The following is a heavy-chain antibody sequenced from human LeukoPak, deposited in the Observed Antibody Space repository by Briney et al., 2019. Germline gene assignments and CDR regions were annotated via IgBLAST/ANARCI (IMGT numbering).Heavy chain of an antibody. J-gene: IGHJ6*02. CDR3: ARDPLETSYDWNAKICYYYHGWDV. CDR2: IWHDGSNK. Sequence: PGGSLRLSCAASGFTFSSYAMHWVRQAPGKGLEWVAIIWHDGSNKYYIDSVKGRFIISRDNSKSTLYLQMNSLGAEDTAVYYCARDPLETSYDWNAKICYYYHGWDVWGQGTTVTVSS. CDR1: GFTFSSYA. V-gene: IGHV3-33*08. D-gene: IGHD1-1*01.